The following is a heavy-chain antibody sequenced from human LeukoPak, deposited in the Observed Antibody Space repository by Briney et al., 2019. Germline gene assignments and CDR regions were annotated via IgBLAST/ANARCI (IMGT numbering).Heavy chain of an antibody. CDR3: AKAGGDGYNYGFDY. CDR2: ISDSGGTT. CDR1: GFTFSNYA. J-gene: IGHJ4*02. Sequence: PGGSLRLSCAASGFTFSNYAMSWVRQAPGKGLEWVSSISDSGGTTYYADSVKGRFTISRDNSKNTLYLQMNSLRAEDTAVYYCAKAGGDGYNYGFDYWGQGTLVTVSS. D-gene: IGHD5-24*01. V-gene: IGHV3-23*01.